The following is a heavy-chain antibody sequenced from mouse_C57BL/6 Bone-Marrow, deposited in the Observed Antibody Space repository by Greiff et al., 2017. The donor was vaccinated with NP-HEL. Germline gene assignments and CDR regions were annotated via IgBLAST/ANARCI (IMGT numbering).Heavy chain of an antibody. V-gene: IGHV1-81*01. Sequence: VKLMESGAELARPGASVKLSCKASGYTFTSYGISWVKQRTGQGLEWIGEIYPRNSNTYYNEQFKGKATLTADKSSSTAYMELRSLTSEDSAVYVCAIHYYGSSPYWYFDVWGTGTTVTVSS. J-gene: IGHJ1*03. CDR2: IYPRNSNT. CDR1: GYTFTSYG. D-gene: IGHD1-1*01. CDR3: AIHYYGSSPYWYFDV.